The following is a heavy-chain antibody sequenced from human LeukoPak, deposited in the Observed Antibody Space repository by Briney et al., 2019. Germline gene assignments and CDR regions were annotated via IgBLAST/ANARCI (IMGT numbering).Heavy chain of an antibody. CDR1: GGTFSNYG. V-gene: IGHV1-2*02. J-gene: IGHJ5*02. CDR2: INPNSGGT. CDR3: ARPSFVNWFDP. D-gene: IGHD1-26*01. Sequence: ASVKVSCKASGGTFSNYGISWVRQAPGQGLEWMGWINPNSGGTNYAQKFQGRVTMTRDTSISTAYMELSRLRSDDTAVYYCARPSFVNWFDPWGQGTLVTVSS.